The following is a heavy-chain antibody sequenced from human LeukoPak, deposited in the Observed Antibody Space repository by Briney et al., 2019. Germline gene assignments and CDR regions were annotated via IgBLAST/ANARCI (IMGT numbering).Heavy chain of an antibody. V-gene: IGHV4-59*11. CDR1: GGSLSSHY. CDR2: IYYSGTT. Sequence: SETLSLTCTVSGGSLSSHYWSWIRQPPGKGLEWIGYIYYSGTTNYNPSLKSRVTISVDTSKNQFSLKLSSVTAAGTAVYYCARGDGYNQARQFDYWGQGTLVTVSS. CDR3: ARGDGYNQARQFDY. D-gene: IGHD5-24*01. J-gene: IGHJ4*02.